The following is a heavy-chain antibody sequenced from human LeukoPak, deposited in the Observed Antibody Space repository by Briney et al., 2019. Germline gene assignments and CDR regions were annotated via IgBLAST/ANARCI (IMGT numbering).Heavy chain of an antibody. CDR1: GGSISSYY. CDR3: AGGFDWGSNDY. Sequence: SETLSLTCTVSGGSISSYYGGWIRQPPGKGLEWIGYIYYSGSTNYNPSLKSRVTISVDTSKNQFSLKLSSVTAADTAVYYCAGGFDWGSNDYWGQGTLVTVSS. J-gene: IGHJ4*02. CDR2: IYYSGST. D-gene: IGHD3-16*01. V-gene: IGHV4-59*13.